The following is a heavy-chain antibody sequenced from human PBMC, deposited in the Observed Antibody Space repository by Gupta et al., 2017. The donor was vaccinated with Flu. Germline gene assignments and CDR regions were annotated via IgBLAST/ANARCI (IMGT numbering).Heavy chain of an antibody. J-gene: IGHJ4*02. V-gene: IGHV4-31*03. Sequence: QVQLQESGPGLVSPSQTLSPTSSVAGGSICSGGYYWSWIRPHPGKGLEWIGYIHYSGSTYYNPSLKSRVTISVDTSKNQFSLKLSSVTAADTAVYYCARGGIGESSSWYSVFDYWGQGTLVTVSS. CDR1: GGSICSGGYY. CDR2: IHYSGST. D-gene: IGHD6-13*01. CDR3: ARGGIGESSSWYSVFDY.